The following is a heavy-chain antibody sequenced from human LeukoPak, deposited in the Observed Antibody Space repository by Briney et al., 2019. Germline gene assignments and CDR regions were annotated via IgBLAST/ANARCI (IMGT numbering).Heavy chain of an antibody. CDR3: ARTLTLPNWFDP. Sequence: ASVKVSCKASGYTFTSYYLHWVRQAPGQGLEWMGIINPSGGSTSYAQKFQGRVTMTRDTSTSTGYMELSSLRSEDTAVYYCARTLTLPNWFDPWGQGTLVIVSS. CDR2: INPSGGST. V-gene: IGHV1-46*01. J-gene: IGHJ5*02. CDR1: GYTFTSYY. D-gene: IGHD2-21*02.